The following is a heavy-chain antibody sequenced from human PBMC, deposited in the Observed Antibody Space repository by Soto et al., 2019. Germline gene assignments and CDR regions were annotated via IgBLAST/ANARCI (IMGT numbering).Heavy chain of an antibody. J-gene: IGHJ4*02. CDR2: ISGSSGGST. D-gene: IGHD3-10*01. V-gene: IGHV3-23*01. CDR3: AKVSRFPGGLRSLF. Sequence: EVQLLESGGTLVQPGGSLRLSCAASGFTFSTYAMNWVRQAPGNGLEWVSYISGSSGGSTYYADSVKGRFTISRDNSKNTLFLQMNSLRVEDTAVSYCAKVSRFPGGLRSLFWGQGSLVTVSS. CDR1: GFTFSTYA.